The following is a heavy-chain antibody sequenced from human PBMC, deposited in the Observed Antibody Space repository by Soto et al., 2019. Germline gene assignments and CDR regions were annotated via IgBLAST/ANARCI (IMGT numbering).Heavy chain of an antibody. V-gene: IGHV4-34*01. Sequence: QVQLQQWGAGLLKPSETLSLTCAVYGGSFSGYDWSWIRQPPGKGLEWIGEINHSGSTNYNPSLKSRVTISVDTSKNQFSLKLSSVTAADTAVYYCARVTGRYYYGMDVRGQGTTVIVSS. CDR2: INHSGST. CDR1: GGSFSGYD. J-gene: IGHJ6*02. CDR3: ARVTGRYYYGMDV.